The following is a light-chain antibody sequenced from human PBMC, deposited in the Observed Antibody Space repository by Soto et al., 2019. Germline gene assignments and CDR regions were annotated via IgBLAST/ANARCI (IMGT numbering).Light chain of an antibody. V-gene: IGLV1-44*01. J-gene: IGLJ1*01. CDR2: SND. Sequence: QAVVTQPPSASGTPGQRVTVSCSGSSFNIGSNTVNWYQQLPGTAPKLLIYSNDQRPSGVPDRFSGSKSGTSASLAISGLQSDDESDYYCAAWDDSLNGYVYGTGTKLTVL. CDR1: SFNIGSNT. CDR3: AAWDDSLNGYV.